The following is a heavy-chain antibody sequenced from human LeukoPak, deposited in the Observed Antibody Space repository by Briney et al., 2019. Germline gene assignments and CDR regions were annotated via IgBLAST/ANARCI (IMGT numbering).Heavy chain of an antibody. V-gene: IGHV3-21*01. CDR3: ASLATQSSRRTADAFDI. CDR1: GFTFSSYS. J-gene: IGHJ3*02. CDR2: ISSSSYI. D-gene: IGHD6-13*01. Sequence: GGSLRLSCAASGFTFSSYSMNWVRRAPGKGLEWVSSISSSSYIYYADSVKGRFTISRDNAKNSLYLQMNSLRAEDTAVYYCASLATQSSRRTADAFDIWGQGTMVTVSS.